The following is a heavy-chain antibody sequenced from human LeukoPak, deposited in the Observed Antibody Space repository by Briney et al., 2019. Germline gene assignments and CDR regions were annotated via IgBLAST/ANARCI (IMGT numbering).Heavy chain of an antibody. CDR3: AGGTGGGFWSGYYPLYYYGMDV. V-gene: IGHV3-48*02. CDR2: ISSSSSTI. J-gene: IGHJ6*02. Sequence: GGSLRLSCAASGFTFSSYSMNWVRQAPGKGLEWVSYISSSSSTIYYADSVKGRFTISRDNAKNSLYLQMNSLRDEDTAVYYCAGGTGGGFWSGYYPLYYYGMDVWGQGTTVTVSS. CDR1: GFTFSSYS. D-gene: IGHD3-3*01.